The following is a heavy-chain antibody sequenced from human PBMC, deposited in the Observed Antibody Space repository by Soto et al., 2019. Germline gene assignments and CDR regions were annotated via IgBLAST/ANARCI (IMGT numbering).Heavy chain of an antibody. D-gene: IGHD3-10*01. J-gene: IGHJ4*02. CDR2: IWYDGSNK. CDR1: GFTFSSYG. CDR3: ARDQDYYGSGSYNFDY. Sequence: GSLRLSCAASGFTFSSYGMHWVRQAPGKGLEWVAVIWYDGSNKYYADSVKGRFTISRDNSKNTLYLQMNSLRAEDTAVYYCARDQDYYGSGSYNFDYWGQGTLVTVSS. V-gene: IGHV3-33*01.